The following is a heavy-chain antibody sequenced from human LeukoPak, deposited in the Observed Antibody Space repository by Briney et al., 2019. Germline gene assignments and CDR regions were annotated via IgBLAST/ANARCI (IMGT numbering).Heavy chain of an antibody. CDR2: ISSSSSYI. J-gene: IGHJ5*02. V-gene: IGHV3-21*01. CDR3: ARLISGPFDP. CDR1: GFTFSSYG. D-gene: IGHD2-8*02. Sequence: GGSLRLSCAASGFTFSSYGMHWVRQAPGKGLEWVSSISSSSSYIYYADSVKGRFTISRDNAKNSLYLQMNSLRAEDTAVYYCARLISGPFDPWGQGTLVTVSS.